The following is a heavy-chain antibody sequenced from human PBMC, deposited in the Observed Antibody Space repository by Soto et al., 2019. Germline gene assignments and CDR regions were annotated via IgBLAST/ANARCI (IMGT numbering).Heavy chain of an antibody. CDR3: ARDEDHGSGLSGGMDV. Sequence: QVQLQESGPGLVKPSETLSLSCNVSGGSISSDDFFCSWVRQHPAMGLEWIGYIYHSGTTYYNPSLQSRITISVDTSKNQFSLKLRSVTAADTAVYFCARDEDHGSGLSGGMDVWGQGTAVTVS. J-gene: IGHJ6*02. V-gene: IGHV4-31*03. CDR1: GGSISSDDFF. CDR2: IYHSGTT. D-gene: IGHD3-10*01.